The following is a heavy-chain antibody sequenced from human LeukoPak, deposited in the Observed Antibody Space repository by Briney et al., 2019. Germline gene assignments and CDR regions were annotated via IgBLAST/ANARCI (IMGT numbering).Heavy chain of an antibody. CDR2: IYHSGNT. Sequence: PSETLSLTCAVSGSSISSNNWWSWVRQPPGKGLEWIGEIYHSGNTNYNPSLKSRVTISIDKSNNQFSLKLSSVTAADTAVYYCAGNTWYRLGFDYWGQGTLVTVSS. CDR3: AGNTWYRLGFDY. J-gene: IGHJ4*02. V-gene: IGHV4-4*02. D-gene: IGHD6-13*01. CDR1: GSSISSNNW.